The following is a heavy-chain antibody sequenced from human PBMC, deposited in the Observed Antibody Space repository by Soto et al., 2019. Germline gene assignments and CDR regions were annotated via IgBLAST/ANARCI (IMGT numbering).Heavy chain of an antibody. CDR3: ARAPPGDTTRFDP. CDR2: ISAYNGNT. D-gene: IGHD3-16*01. V-gene: IGHV1-18*01. J-gene: IGHJ5*02. Sequence: QVQLVHSGAEVKKPGAPVKFSCKLSGYTFTNYGTTWGRRAPGQGLEWMGWISAYNGNTDYAQKLQGRVTMTTDTSTSTAYMELRSLRSDDTAVYYCARAPPGDTTRFDPWGQGTLVTVSS. CDR1: GYTFTNYG.